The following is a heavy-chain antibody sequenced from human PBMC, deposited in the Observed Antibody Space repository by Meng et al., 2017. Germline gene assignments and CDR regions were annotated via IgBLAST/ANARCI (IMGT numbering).Heavy chain of an antibody. J-gene: IGHJ4*02. CDR1: GDSVSSNSAA. CDR2: AYYRSKWYH. CDR3: ARGSYSFDS. V-gene: IGHV6-1*01. D-gene: IGHD1-26*01. Sequence: QLQQSGPGLVKPSQSLSLIWAISGDSVSSNSAAWNWIRQSPSGGLEWLGRAYYRSKWYHDYAESVKSRISIDPDTSKNQFSLQLRSVTPEDSAVYYCARGSYSFDSWGQRTLVTVSS.